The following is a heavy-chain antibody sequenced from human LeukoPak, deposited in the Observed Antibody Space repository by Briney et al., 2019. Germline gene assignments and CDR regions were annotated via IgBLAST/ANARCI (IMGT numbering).Heavy chain of an antibody. CDR3: AKDQGVVGSYDY. J-gene: IGHJ4*01. V-gene: IGHV3-30*02. D-gene: IGHD3-10*01. CDR1: GFTFSTFG. Sequence: GGSLRLSCAASGFTFSTFGMNWVRQAPDKGLEWVAFIQYDDSIEYYADSVKGRFTISRDNSKDTLYLQMNSLRGDDTAVYYCAKDQGVVGSYDYWGHGTLVTVSS. CDR2: IQYDDSIE.